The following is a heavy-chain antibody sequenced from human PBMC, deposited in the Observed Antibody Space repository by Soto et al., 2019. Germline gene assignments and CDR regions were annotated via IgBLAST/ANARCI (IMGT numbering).Heavy chain of an antibody. D-gene: IGHD1-1*01. V-gene: IGHV4-30-2*01. CDR2: IYHSGST. J-gene: IGHJ6*02. Sequence: SETLSLTCTVSGASISSGGYSWSWIRQPAGKGLEWIGYIYHSGSTYYNPSLKSRVTISVDRSKSQFSLKLSSVTAADTAVYYCARDRNWKGYYGMDVWGQGTTVTVSS. CDR1: GASISSGGYS. CDR3: ARDRNWKGYYGMDV.